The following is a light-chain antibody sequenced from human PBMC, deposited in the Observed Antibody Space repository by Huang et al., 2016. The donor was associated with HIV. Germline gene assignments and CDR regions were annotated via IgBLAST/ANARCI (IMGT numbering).Light chain of an antibody. CDR1: HSVSSN. CDR2: GAS. J-gene: IGKJ5*01. Sequence: ERVMTQSPATLSVAPGERVTLSCRASHSVSSNLAWYQQNPGQAPRLLIHGASTRATGIPARFRGSGSGTEFTLAISSLQSEDSGVYFCQQYDNWPLTFGQGTRLEIK. V-gene: IGKV3-15*01. CDR3: QQYDNWPLT.